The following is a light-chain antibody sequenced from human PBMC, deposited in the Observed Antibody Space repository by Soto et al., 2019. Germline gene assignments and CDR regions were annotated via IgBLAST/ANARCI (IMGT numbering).Light chain of an antibody. CDR3: QQYKTYPFT. V-gene: IGKV1-16*01. CDR1: QGISTS. Sequence: DIQMTQSPSSLSASVGVRVTITCRANQGISTSLAWFQQKPGNAPKSLIYAASTLQSGVPSRFSGSGSGTDFIFTISNLQPEDLATYYCQQYKTYPFTFGGGTKVEIK. CDR2: AAS. J-gene: IGKJ4*01.